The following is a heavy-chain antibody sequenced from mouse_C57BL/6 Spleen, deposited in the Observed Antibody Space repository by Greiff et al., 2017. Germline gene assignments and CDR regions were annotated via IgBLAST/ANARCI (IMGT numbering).Heavy chain of an antibody. CDR2: INPSTGGT. V-gene: IGHV1-42*01. D-gene: IGHD1-1*01. CDR1: GYSFTGYY. Sequence: VQLQQSGPELVKPGASVKISCKASGYSFTGYYMNWVKQSPGKSLEWIGEINPSTGGTTYNQKFKAKATLTVDKSSSTAYMQLKSLTSEDSAVYYCARTTVVALYYAMDYWGQGTSVTVSS. CDR3: ARTTVVALYYAMDY. J-gene: IGHJ4*01.